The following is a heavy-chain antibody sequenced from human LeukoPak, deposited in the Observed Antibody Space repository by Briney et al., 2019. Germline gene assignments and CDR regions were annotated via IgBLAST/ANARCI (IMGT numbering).Heavy chain of an antibody. D-gene: IGHD3-9*01. CDR3: ARFYYDILTGQFDY. CDR1: GYTFTSYG. J-gene: IGHJ4*02. V-gene: IGHV1-18*01. Sequence: GASVKVSCKASGYTFTSYGISWVRQAPGQGLEWMGWISAYNGNTNYAQKLQGRVTMTTDTSTSTAYMELRNLRSDDTAVYYCARFYYDILTGQFDYWGQGTLVTVSS. CDR2: ISAYNGNT.